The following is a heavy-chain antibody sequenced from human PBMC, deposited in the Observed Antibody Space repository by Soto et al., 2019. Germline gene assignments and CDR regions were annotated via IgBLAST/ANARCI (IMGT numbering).Heavy chain of an antibody. CDR3: ARIYYYDSSGLYYFDY. V-gene: IGHV4-61*01. CDR2: IYYSGST. CDR1: GGSVSSGSYY. J-gene: IGHJ4*02. Sequence: PSETLSLTCTVSGGSVSSGSYYWSWIRQPPGKGLEWIGYIYYSGSTNYNPSLKSRVTISVDTSKNQFSLKLSSVTAADTTVYYWARIYYYDSSGLYYFDYWGQGTLVTFSS. D-gene: IGHD3-22*01.